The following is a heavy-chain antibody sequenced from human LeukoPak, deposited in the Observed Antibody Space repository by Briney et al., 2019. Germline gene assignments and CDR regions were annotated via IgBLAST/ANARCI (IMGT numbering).Heavy chain of an antibody. J-gene: IGHJ6*04. CDR1: EFTFSSYG. V-gene: IGHV3-23*01. Sequence: GGSLRLSCAASEFTFSSYGMSWVRQAPGKGLEWVSAISGSGGSTYYADSVKGRFTISRDNAKNSLYLQMNSLRAEDTAVYYCAELGITMIGGVWGKGTTVTISS. CDR2: ISGSGGST. D-gene: IGHD3-10*02. CDR3: AELGITMIGGV.